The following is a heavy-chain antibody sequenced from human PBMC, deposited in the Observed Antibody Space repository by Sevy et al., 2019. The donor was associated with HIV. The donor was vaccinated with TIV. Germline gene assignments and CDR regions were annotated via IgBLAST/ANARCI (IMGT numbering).Heavy chain of an antibody. Sequence: GGSLRLSCVTSGFTFSSYAMSWVRQTPGKGLEWVSAIGGSADYTYYADSVKGRFTISRDNSKNTLYLQMNSLRAEDTAVYYCAKDLIRFGELYFDYWGQGTLVTVSS. CDR1: GFTFSSYA. D-gene: IGHD3-10*01. CDR3: AKDLIRFGELYFDY. V-gene: IGHV3-23*01. CDR2: IGGSADYT. J-gene: IGHJ4*02.